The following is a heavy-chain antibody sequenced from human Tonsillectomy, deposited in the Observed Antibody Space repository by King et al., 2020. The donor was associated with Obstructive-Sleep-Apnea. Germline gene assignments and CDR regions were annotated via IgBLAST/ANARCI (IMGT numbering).Heavy chain of an antibody. D-gene: IGHD6-13*01. CDR2: INHSGRT. CDR3: ARGGWGSSWPFDY. J-gene: IGHJ4*02. V-gene: IGHV4-34*01. CDR1: GVSFSGYY. Sequence: VQLQQWCAGLLKPSETLSLTCAVYGVSFSGYYWSWIRNPPGKGLEWFGDINHSGRTNYTPSLKRRVTISLDTSKNQFSLELSSVTAADTAVYYCARGGWGSSWPFDYWGQGTLVTVSS.